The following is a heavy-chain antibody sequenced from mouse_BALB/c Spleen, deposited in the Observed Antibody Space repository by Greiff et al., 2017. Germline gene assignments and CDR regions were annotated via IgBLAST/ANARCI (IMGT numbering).Heavy chain of an antibody. D-gene: IGHD2-1*01. Sequence: VQLQQSGPELAKPGASVKISCKASGYAFSSSWMNWVKQRPGQGLEWIGRIYPGDGDTNYNGKFKGKATLTADKSSSTAYMQLSSLTSVDSAVYFCARDYYGNSYFDYWGQGTTLTVSS. CDR2: IYPGDGDT. V-gene: IGHV1-82*01. CDR3: ARDYYGNSYFDY. CDR1: GYAFSSSW. J-gene: IGHJ2*01.